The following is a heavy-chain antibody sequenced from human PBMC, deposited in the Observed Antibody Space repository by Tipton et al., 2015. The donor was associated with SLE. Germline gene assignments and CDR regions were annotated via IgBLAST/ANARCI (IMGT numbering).Heavy chain of an antibody. CDR2: VYYTGNT. CDR3: ASGPLGESGRFFDY. D-gene: IGHD3-16*01. J-gene: IGHJ4*02. V-gene: IGHV4-39*07. CDR1: GDSISSSSYY. Sequence: TLSLTCIVSGDSISSSSYYWGWIRQPPGKGLEWVGTVYYTGNTFYNPSLKSRVTILVDTSKNQFSLKLSSVTAADTAIYYCASGPLGESGRFFDYWGQGTLVTVSS.